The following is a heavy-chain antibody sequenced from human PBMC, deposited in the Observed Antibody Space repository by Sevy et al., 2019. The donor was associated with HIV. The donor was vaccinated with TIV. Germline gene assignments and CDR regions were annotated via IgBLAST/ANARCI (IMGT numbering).Heavy chain of an antibody. J-gene: IGHJ4*02. D-gene: IGHD4-17*01. CDR3: ARDVAWSHGDVGGDY. V-gene: IGHV3-21*01. CDR2: ISSSSSYI. CDR1: GFTFSSYS. Sequence: GGYLRLSCAASGFTFSSYSMNWVRQAPGKGLEWVSSISSSSSYIYYADSVKGRFTISRDNAKNSLYLQMNSLRAEDTAVYYCARDVAWSHGDVGGDYWGQGTLVTVSS.